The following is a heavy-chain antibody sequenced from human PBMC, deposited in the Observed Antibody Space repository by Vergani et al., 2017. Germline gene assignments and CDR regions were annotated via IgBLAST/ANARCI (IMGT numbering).Heavy chain of an antibody. CDR3: ARGVVAVAGTFDY. Sequence: QVQLVQSGAEVKKPGSSVKVSCKASGGTFSSYAISWVRQAPGKGLEWMGRIIPILGIANYAQKLQGRVTITADKSTSTAYMELSSLRSEDTAVYYCARGVVAVAGTFDYWGQGTLVTVSS. CDR2: IIPILGIA. CDR1: GGTFSSYA. V-gene: IGHV1-69*04. D-gene: IGHD6-19*01. J-gene: IGHJ4*02.